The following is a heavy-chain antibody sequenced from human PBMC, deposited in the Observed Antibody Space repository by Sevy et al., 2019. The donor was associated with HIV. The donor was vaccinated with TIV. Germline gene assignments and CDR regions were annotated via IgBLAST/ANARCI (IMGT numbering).Heavy chain of an antibody. CDR1: GFTVNDKY. Sequence: GGSLRLSCAISGFTVNDKYIIWVRQAPGKGVEWVSVIFSSGSTYYADSAKGRFTISRDNSKNTLDLQMNSVRAEDTAVYYCVSLFLSYRSGWSYFDYWGQGTLVTVSS. V-gene: IGHV3-66*02. CDR2: IFSSGST. D-gene: IGHD6-19*01. J-gene: IGHJ4*02. CDR3: VSLFLSYRSGWSYFDY.